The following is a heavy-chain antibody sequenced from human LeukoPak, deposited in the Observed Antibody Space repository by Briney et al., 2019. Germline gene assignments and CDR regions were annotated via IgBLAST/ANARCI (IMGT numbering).Heavy chain of an antibody. J-gene: IGHJ4*02. V-gene: IGHV4-4*02. Sequence: SGTLSLTCAVSGGSISSSNWWSWVRQPPGKGLEWIGEIKHSGSTNYNPSLKSRVTISVDTSKNQFSLKLSSMTAADTAVYYCARMIVYGDYYFDYWGQGTLVTVSS. D-gene: IGHD4-17*01. CDR1: GGSISSSNW. CDR3: ARMIVYGDYYFDY. CDR2: IKHSGST.